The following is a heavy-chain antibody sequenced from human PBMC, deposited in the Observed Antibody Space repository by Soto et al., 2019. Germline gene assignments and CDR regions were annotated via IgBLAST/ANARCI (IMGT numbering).Heavy chain of an antibody. CDR3: ARVRGIAVAGGVGHNYNWFDP. Sequence: GASVKVSCKASGYTFTGYYMHWVRQAPGQGLEWMGWINPNSGGTNYAQKFQGRVTMTRDTSISTAYMELSRLRSDDTAVYYCARVRGIAVAGGVGHNYNWFDPWGQGTPVTVS. J-gene: IGHJ5*02. CDR1: GYTFTGYY. D-gene: IGHD6-19*01. V-gene: IGHV1-2*02. CDR2: INPNSGGT.